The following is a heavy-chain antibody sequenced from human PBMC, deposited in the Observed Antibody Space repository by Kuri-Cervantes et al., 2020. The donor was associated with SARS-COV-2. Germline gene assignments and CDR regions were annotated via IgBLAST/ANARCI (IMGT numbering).Heavy chain of an antibody. CDR2: ISASSAYI. Sequence: GESLKISCSASGFTLSSHNMIWVRQAPGKGLEWVSAISASSAYIYYADSMKGRFTISRDNAKNSLYLQFNSLRAEDTAMYYCARDLGSGFKQYWYFDLWGRGTLVTVSS. CDR1: GFTLSSHN. J-gene: IGHJ2*01. V-gene: IGHV3-21*01. CDR3: ARDLGSGFKQYWYFDL.